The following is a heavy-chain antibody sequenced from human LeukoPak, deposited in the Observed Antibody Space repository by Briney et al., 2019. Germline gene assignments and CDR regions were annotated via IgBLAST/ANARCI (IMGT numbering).Heavy chain of an antibody. Sequence: GASVKVSYKASGYTFHDYGITWVRQAPGLGLQWMGWISIYNGNTNYAQNLQGRVTMTTDTSTSTAYMELRSLTSDDTAVYFCARGRRDMTRHLDYWGQGTLVTVSS. J-gene: IGHJ4*02. CDR1: GYTFHDYG. V-gene: IGHV1-18*01. CDR3: ARGRRDMTRHLDY. CDR2: ISIYNGNT. D-gene: IGHD5-24*01.